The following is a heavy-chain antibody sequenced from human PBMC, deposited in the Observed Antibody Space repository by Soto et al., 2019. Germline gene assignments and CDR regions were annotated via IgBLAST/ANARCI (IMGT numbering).Heavy chain of an antibody. CDR1: GFTFSSYW. V-gene: IGHV3-7*03. J-gene: IGHJ5*02. CDR3: ARDRGGGRFDP. D-gene: IGHD2-15*01. CDR2: IKQDGSEK. Sequence: GGSLRLSCAASGFTFSSYWMSWVRQAPGKGLEWVANIKQDGSEKYYVDSVKGRFTISRDNAKNPLYLQMNSLRAEDTAVYYCARDRGGGRFDPWGQGTLVTVSS.